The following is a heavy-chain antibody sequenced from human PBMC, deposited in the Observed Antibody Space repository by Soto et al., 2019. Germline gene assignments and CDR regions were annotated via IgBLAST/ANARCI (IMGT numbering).Heavy chain of an antibody. D-gene: IGHD3-10*01. Sequence: GGSLRLSYAASGFTITDAWINWVRQDPEMGLEWVGRIKSIRDGGTTDLAAPVKARFAISRDDSKNMVYLQINSLNTEDTAVYYCSTDSHYSSVFVRHDYWGHGTLVTVSS. CDR3: STDSHYSSVFVRHDY. CDR1: GFTITDAW. J-gene: IGHJ4*01. V-gene: IGHV3-15*07. CDR2: IKSIRDGGTT.